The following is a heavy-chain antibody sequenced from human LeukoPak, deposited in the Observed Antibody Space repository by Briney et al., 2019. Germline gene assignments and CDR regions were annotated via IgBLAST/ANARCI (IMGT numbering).Heavy chain of an antibody. CDR2: IWYDGSKN. CDR1: GFTFSSHG. Sequence: GGSLRLSCAASGFTFSSHGMHWVRQAPGKGLEWVGLIWYDGSKNYYGDFVKGRFTISRDNSKNSLYLQMNSLRAEDTAVYYCATRRRIDYWGQGTLVTVSS. CDR3: ATRRRIDY. J-gene: IGHJ4*02. V-gene: IGHV3-33*01.